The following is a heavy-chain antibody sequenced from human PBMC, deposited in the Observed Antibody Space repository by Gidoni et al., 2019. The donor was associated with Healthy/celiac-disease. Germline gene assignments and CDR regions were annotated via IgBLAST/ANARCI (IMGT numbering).Heavy chain of an antibody. CDR2: ISAYNGNQ. J-gene: IGHJ4*02. CDR1: GYTFTSYG. CDR3: ARDRDLYDFWSGSLAPFDY. Sequence: VQLVQSGAEVKKPGASVKVSCKASGYTFTSYGISWVRQAPGQGLEWMGWISAYNGNQNYAQKLQGRVTMTTDTSTSTAYMELRSLRSDDTAVYYCARDRDLYDFWSGSLAPFDYWGQGTLVTVSS. V-gene: IGHV1-18*01. D-gene: IGHD3-3*01.